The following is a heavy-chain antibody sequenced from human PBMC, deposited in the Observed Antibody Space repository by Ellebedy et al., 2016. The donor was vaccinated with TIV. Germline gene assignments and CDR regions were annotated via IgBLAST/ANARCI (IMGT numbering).Heavy chain of an antibody. CDR3: AISPNQYFFDY. D-gene: IGHD3-9*01. Sequence: AASVKVSCKASGYTFTGYYMYWVRQAPGQGLEWMGWINPETGDTTYAQEFRGRVTMTTDTSITTAYMELTRLTSDDTAVYYCAISPNQYFFDYWGQGTLVTVSS. CDR1: GYTFTGYY. CDR2: INPETGDT. J-gene: IGHJ4*02. V-gene: IGHV1-2*02.